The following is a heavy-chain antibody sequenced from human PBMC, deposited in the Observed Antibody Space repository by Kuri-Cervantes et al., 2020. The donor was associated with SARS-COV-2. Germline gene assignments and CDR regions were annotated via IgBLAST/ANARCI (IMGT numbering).Heavy chain of an antibody. Sequence: GGSLRLSCAASGFTFSDYYMSWIRQAPGKGLEGVSYISSSGSTIYYADSVKGRFTISRDNSKHSLYLQMNSLRAEDTAVYYCARAQNTYGSGSYVYFQHWGQGTLVTVSS. CDR1: GFTFSDYY. CDR2: ISSSGSTI. J-gene: IGHJ1*01. D-gene: IGHD3-10*01. CDR3: ARAQNTYGSGSYVYFQH. V-gene: IGHV3-11*04.